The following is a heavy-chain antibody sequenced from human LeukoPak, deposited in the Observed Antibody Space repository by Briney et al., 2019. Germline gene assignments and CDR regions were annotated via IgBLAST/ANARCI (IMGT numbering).Heavy chain of an antibody. CDR2: IIPMFGTT. D-gene: IGHD4-11*01. V-gene: IGHV1-69*05. CDR3: ASVTVTTWAPDGHMDV. CDR1: GGTFSNYA. J-gene: IGHJ6*03. Sequence: SLKVSYKAFGGTFSNYAISWVRQAPGQGLEWMGRIIPMFGTTNYAQKFQGRVTITTDESTSTAYMEVSSLRIEDTAVYYCASVTVTTWAPDGHMDVWGKGTTVTVSS.